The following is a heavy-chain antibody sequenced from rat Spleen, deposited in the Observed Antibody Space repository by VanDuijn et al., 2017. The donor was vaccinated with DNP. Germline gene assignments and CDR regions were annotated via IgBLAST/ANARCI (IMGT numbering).Heavy chain of an antibody. Sequence: EVQLVESGGGLVQPGRSLKLSCAASGFTFSAYYVAWVRQAPAKGLEWVAYIGSPAYAPYYGDSVKGRFPISRDNAKSSLYLQMDSLRSEDTATYYCTTEGDISSYWYFDFWGPGTMVTVSS. J-gene: IGHJ1*01. CDR2: IGSPAYAP. V-gene: IGHV5-20*01. D-gene: IGHD4-1*01. CDR3: TTEGDISSYWYFDF. CDR1: GFTFSAYY.